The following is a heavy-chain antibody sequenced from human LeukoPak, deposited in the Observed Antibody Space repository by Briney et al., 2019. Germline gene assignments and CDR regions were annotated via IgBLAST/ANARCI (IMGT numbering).Heavy chain of an antibody. CDR1: GYTFTSYD. CDR2: MNPNSGDT. V-gene: IGHV1-8*03. CDR3: ARDCSGGSCYSVFDY. D-gene: IGHD2-15*01. Sequence: GASVKVSCKASGYTFTSYDINWVRQATGQGLEWMGWMNPNSGDTNYAQKFQGRVTITRDTSASTAYMELSSLRSEDTAVYYCARDCSGGSCYSVFDYWGQGTLVTVSS. J-gene: IGHJ4*02.